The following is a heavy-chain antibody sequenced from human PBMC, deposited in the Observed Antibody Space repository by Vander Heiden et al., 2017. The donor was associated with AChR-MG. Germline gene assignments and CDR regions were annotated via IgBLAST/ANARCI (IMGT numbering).Heavy chain of an antibody. V-gene: IGHV3-15*01. J-gene: IGHJ2*01. CDR2: IKSPANGGTI. CDR3: TAGWYFDL. CDR1: GFIFSNAW. Sequence: EVQLVESGGGLVKPGGSLRLSCATSGFIFSNAWMSWVRQAPGKGLAWVARIKSPANGGTIEYAALVNGRFTIPIDDSQSTVYLQLNSLKTEDTAVYYFTAGWYFDLWCRVTLIAVSS.